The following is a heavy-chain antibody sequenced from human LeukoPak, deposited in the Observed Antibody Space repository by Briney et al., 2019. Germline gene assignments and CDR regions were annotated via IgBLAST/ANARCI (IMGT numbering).Heavy chain of an antibody. D-gene: IGHD3-22*01. V-gene: IGHV3-20*04. J-gene: IGHJ4*02. CDR2: ISWNGRNT. CDR1: GFTFDDYD. Sequence: SLRLSCAASGFTFDDYDLNWGRQAPGKGLEWVSGISWNGRNTAYAESLKGRFTISRDNAKNSLYLQMNSLRAEDTAFYYCARVQQYDKFDYWGQGTLVTVSS. CDR3: ARVQQYDKFDY.